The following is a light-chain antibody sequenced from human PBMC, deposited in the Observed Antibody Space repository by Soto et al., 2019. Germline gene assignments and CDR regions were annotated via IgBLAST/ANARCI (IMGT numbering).Light chain of an antibody. Sequence: EIVLTQSPGTLSLSPGERATLSCRASQSVSSSYLAWYQPKPGQAPRLLIYGASSRATGIPDRFSGSGSGTDFTLTISRLEPEDFAVYYCQQYGSSPIPFGQGTRLEIK. CDR3: QQYGSSPIP. J-gene: IGKJ5*01. CDR1: QSVSSSY. V-gene: IGKV3-20*01. CDR2: GAS.